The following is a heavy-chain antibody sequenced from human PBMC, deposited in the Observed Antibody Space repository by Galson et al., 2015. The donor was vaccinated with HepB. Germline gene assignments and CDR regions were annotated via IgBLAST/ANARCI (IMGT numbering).Heavy chain of an antibody. CDR2: ISAYNGNT. D-gene: IGHD3-16*01. CDR1: GYTFTSYG. CDR3: ARRIGGYYYYYGMDV. J-gene: IGHJ6*02. V-gene: IGHV1-18*01. Sequence: SVKVSCKASGYTFTSYGISWVRQAPGQGLEWMGWISAYNGNTNYAQKLQGRVTMTTDTSTSTAYMELRSLRSDDTAVYYCARRIGGYYYYYGMDVWGQGTTVTVSS.